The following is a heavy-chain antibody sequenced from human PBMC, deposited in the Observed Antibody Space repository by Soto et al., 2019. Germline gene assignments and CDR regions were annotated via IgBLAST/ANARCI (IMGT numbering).Heavy chain of an antibody. V-gene: IGHV4-39*07. CDR3: ARGRGGTYDACDI. CDR1: GGSMSRSSYY. D-gene: IGHD3-10*01. J-gene: IGHJ3*02. Sequence: EKLPHTYSVSGGSMSRSSYYWGWIRQHPGKVLEWIGSIYCSGTTNYNPSLKSLVTTSLDTSKNQFSLKVVSLTAADTAFYYCARGRGGTYDACDIGGPGTIGT. CDR2: IYCSGTT.